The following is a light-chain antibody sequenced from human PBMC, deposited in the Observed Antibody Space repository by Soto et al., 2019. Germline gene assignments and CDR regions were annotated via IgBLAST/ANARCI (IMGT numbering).Light chain of an antibody. Sequence: QSVLTQPASVSGSPGQSITISCAGTSSDLGAYKYVSWYQQHPDKAPKLILYEVSRRPSGVSNRFSGSKSGNTAFLTISGLLAEDEADYSCSSYTNTGTLVFGTGTKVTVL. J-gene: IGLJ1*01. CDR1: SSDLGAYKY. V-gene: IGLV2-14*03. CDR2: EVS. CDR3: SSYTNTGTLV.